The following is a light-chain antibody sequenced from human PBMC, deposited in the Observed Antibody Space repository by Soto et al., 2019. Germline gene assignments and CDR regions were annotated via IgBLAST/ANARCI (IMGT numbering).Light chain of an antibody. CDR1: QSLLYSSNNKNY. CDR2: WAS. Sequence: DIVMTQSPDSLAVSLGERATINCKSSQSLLYSSNNKNYLGWYQRKPGQPPKLLIHWASIRESGVPDRFSGSGSGTDFPLTISSLQTEDVADYYCQKYYSPPWTFGQGTKVEIK. J-gene: IGKJ1*01. CDR3: QKYYSPPWT. V-gene: IGKV4-1*01.